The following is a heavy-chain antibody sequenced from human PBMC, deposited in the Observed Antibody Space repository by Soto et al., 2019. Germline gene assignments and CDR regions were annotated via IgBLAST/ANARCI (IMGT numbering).Heavy chain of an antibody. CDR2: IKQDGSEK. V-gene: IGHV3-7*01. CDR3: ARVSCSGGSCYSGGPDY. D-gene: IGHD2-15*01. CDR1: GFTFSSYW. Sequence: EVQLVESGGGLVQPGGSLRLSCAASGFTFSSYWMSWVRQAPGKGLEWVANIKQDGSEKYYVDSVKGRFTISRDNAKNSLYLQINSVRAEDTAVYYCARVSCSGGSCYSGGPDYWGQGTLVTVSS. J-gene: IGHJ4*02.